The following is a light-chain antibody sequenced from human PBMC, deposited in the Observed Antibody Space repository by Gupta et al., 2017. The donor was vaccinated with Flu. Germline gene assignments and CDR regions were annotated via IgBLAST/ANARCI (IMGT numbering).Light chain of an antibody. CDR2: AAT. CDR3: QQKFMTPFT. J-gene: IGKJ2*01. CDR1: QTILRY. Sequence: DIQMTQSPSSLSASVGDRVTMTCRASQTILRYVNWYQQRPGKAPNLLIFAATKVKTGVPSRISSVRSETEFTLTISRWQPEDFATYYCQQKFMTPFTFGQGTKMEIK. V-gene: IGKV1-39*01.